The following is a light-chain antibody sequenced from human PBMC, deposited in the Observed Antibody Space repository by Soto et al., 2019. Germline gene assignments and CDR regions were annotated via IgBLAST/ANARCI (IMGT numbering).Light chain of an antibody. CDR3: QQANSFPFA. Sequence: DIKMTQSPSSVSASIGDRVTITCRASQDINTWLAWYQQKPGKAPNLLIYGASGLQSGVPSRFSGSGSGTDFTLTISNLQPEDFATYYCQQANSFPFAFGPGTKVDIK. CDR1: QDINTW. CDR2: GAS. V-gene: IGKV1-12*02. J-gene: IGKJ3*01.